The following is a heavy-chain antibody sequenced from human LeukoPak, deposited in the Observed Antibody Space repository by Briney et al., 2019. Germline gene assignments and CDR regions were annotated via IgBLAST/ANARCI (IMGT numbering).Heavy chain of an antibody. V-gene: IGHV4-31*03. D-gene: IGHD3-10*01. Sequence: SETLSLTCTVSGGSVSNTNYYWAWIRQPPGKGLEWIGYIYYSGTTYYNPSLKSRVTISLDTSKNQFSLKLSSVTAADTAVYYCARDQEDSGTDYWGQGTLVTVSS. CDR1: GGSVSNTNYY. CDR3: ARDQEDSGTDY. CDR2: IYYSGTT. J-gene: IGHJ4*02.